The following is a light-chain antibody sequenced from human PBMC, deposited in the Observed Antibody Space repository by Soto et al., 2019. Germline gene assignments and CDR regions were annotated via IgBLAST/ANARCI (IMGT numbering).Light chain of an antibody. CDR3: QHHDSPPLYT. J-gene: IGKJ2*01. CDR2: AAF. CDR1: QSVSSNY. Sequence: EIVLTQSPATLSLSPGERATLSCRASQSVSSNYLAWYQQRLDQAPSLLIYAAFTSSPGIPETFSGSGCGTDFSLTISSLEPQDFAMSYCQHHDSPPLYTFGPGTKLEI. V-gene: IGKV3-20*01.